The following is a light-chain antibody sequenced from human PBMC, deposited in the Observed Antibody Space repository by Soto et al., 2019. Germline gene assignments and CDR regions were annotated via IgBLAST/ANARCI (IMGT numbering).Light chain of an antibody. Sequence: DIQMTQSPSTLSASVGDRVTITCRASQTISSSLAWYQQQPGKAPKLLIYDVSTLKRGVPSRFSGSRSGTEFTLSISSLQPDDFATYYCQQYHTFSYTFCQGTSLESK. CDR1: QTISSS. CDR2: DVS. CDR3: QQYHTFSYT. J-gene: IGKJ2*01. V-gene: IGKV1-5*01.